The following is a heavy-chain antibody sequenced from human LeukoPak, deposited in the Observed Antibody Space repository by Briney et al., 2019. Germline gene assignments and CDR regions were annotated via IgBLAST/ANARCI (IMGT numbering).Heavy chain of an antibody. V-gene: IGHV3-48*03. CDR1: GFTFSSYA. Sequence: GGSLRLSCVVSGFTFSSYAMSWVRQAPGKGLEWVSYISSSGSTIYYADSVKGRFTISRDNAKNSLYLQMNSLRAEDTAVYYCARRSSYLPRAWLKRGYYFDYWGQGTLVTVSS. D-gene: IGHD5-12*01. J-gene: IGHJ4*02. CDR2: ISSSGSTI. CDR3: ARRSSYLPRAWLKRGYYFDY.